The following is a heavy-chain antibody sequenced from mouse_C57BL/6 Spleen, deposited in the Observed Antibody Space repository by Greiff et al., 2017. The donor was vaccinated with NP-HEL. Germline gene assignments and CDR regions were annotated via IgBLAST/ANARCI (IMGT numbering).Heavy chain of an antibody. CDR1: GFTFSSYA. J-gene: IGHJ4*01. V-gene: IGHV5-4*01. CDR3: ARDRDYDGLYYYAMDY. D-gene: IGHD2-4*01. CDR2: ISDGGSYT. Sequence: EVKLVESGGGLVKPGGSLKLSCAASGFTFSSYAMSWVRQTPEKRLEWVATISDGGSYTYYPDNVKGRFTISRANAKNNLYLQMSHLKSEDTAMYYCARDRDYDGLYYYAMDYWGQGTSVTVSS.